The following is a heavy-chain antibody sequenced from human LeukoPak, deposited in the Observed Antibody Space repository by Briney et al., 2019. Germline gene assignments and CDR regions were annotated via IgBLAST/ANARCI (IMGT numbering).Heavy chain of an antibody. CDR2: INSAGST. CDR1: GFTFKNYA. J-gene: IGHJ4*02. D-gene: IGHD4-17*01. V-gene: IGHV3-23*01. CDR3: AKDQNTVATAPFDY. Sequence: GGSLRLSCAASGFTFKNYAMNWVRQAPGKGLEWVSAINSAGSTYYGDSVRGRFTISRDNSKNVLHLQMNSLRAEDTALYYCAKDQNTVATAPFDYWGLGTLVTVSS.